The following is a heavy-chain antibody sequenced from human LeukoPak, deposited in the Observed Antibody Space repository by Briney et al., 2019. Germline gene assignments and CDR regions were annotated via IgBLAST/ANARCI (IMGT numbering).Heavy chain of an antibody. V-gene: IGHV3-30-3*01. CDR3: ARGGKAGQWLVLYKVWFDP. D-gene: IGHD6-19*01. CDR1: GFTFSSYA. J-gene: IGHJ5*02. CDR2: ISYDGSNK. Sequence: GGSLRLSCAASGFTFSSYAMHWVRQAPGKGLEWVAVISYDGSNKYYADSVKGRFTISRDNSKNTLYLQMNSLRAEDTAVYYCARGGKAGQWLVLYKVWFDPWGQGTLVTVSA.